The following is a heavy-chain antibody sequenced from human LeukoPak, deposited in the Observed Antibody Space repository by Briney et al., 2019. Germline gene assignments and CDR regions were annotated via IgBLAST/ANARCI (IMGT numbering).Heavy chain of an antibody. J-gene: IGHJ4*02. CDR1: GFTFSSYG. Sequence: GGSLRLSCAASGFTFSSYGMHWVRQAPGKGLEWVAFIRYDGSNKYYADSVKGRFTISRDNSKNTLSLQMNSLRAEDTAVYYCARDKIVGATNFDNWGQGTLVTVSS. D-gene: IGHD1-26*01. V-gene: IGHV3-30*02. CDR3: ARDKIVGATNFDN. CDR2: IRYDGSNK.